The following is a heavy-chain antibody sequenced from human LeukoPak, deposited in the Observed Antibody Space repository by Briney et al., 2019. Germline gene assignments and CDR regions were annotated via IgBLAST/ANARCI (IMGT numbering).Heavy chain of an antibody. V-gene: IGHV1-24*01. Sequence: ASVKVSCKVSGYILTELAMNWVRQAPGKGLEWMGGFDPEDGEIKYAQKFQGRVTMTEDTSTDTAYMELSSLRSEDTAVYYCATVNYYYDSSGYHDYWGQGTLVTVSS. CDR3: ATVNYYYDSSGYHDY. J-gene: IGHJ4*02. CDR1: GYILTELA. D-gene: IGHD3-22*01. CDR2: FDPEDGEI.